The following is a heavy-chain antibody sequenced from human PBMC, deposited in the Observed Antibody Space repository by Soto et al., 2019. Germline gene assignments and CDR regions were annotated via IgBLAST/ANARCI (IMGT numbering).Heavy chain of an antibody. CDR1: GGTFSSYA. CDR2: IIPIFGTA. CDR3: ARRDYYDSSGPFDY. J-gene: IGHJ4*02. Sequence: SVKVSCKASGGTFSSYAISWVRQAPGQGLEWMGGIIPIFGTANYAQKFQGRVTITADESTSTAYMELSSLRSEDTAVYYCARRDYYDSSGPFDYWGQGTLVTVSS. V-gene: IGHV1-69*13. D-gene: IGHD3-22*01.